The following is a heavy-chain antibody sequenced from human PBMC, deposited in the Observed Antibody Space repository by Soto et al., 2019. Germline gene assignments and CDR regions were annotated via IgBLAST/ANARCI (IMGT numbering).Heavy chain of an antibody. D-gene: IGHD3-9*01. V-gene: IGHV1-69*13. CDR2: IIPIFGTA. J-gene: IGHJ6*02. CDR3: AKTTYYDILTGGTLYYYYYGMEV. CDR1: GGTFSSYA. Sequence: ASVKVSCKASGGTFSSYAISWVRQAPGQGLEWMGGIIPIFGTANYAQKFQGRVTITADESTSTAYMELSSLRSEDTAVYYCAKTTYYDILTGGTLYYYYYGMEVWGQGTTVTVSS.